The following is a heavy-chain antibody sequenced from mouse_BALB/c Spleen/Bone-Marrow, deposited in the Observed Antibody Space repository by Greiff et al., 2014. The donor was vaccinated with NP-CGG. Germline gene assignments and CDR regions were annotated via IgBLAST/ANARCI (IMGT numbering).Heavy chain of an antibody. V-gene: IGHV1-14*01. J-gene: IGHJ3*01. CDR2: INPYNDGT. D-gene: IGHD2-4*01. CDR1: GYTFTSYV. Sequence: QLQESGPELVKPGASVKMSCKASGYTFTSYVMHWVKKKPGQGLEWIGYINPYNDGTKYNEKSKGKATLTSDKSSSTAYMELSSLTSEDSAVYYCAREGSTMITTEAWFAYWGQGTLVTVSA. CDR3: AREGSTMITTEAWFAY.